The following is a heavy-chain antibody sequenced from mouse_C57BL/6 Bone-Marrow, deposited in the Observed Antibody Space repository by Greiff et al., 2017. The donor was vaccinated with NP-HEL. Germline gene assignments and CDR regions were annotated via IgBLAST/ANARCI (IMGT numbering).Heavy chain of an antibody. V-gene: IGHV1-74*01. CDR1: GYTFTSCW. D-gene: IGHD2-4*01. J-gene: IGHJ2*01. CDR3: AMGGYYEQPQGYFDY. Sequence: VQLQQSGAELVKPGASVKVSCKASGYTFTSCWMHWVKQRPGQGLEWIGRIHPSDSDTNYNQKFKGKATLTVDKSSSTAYMQLSSLTSRDSAVYYCAMGGYYEQPQGYFDYWGQGTTLTVSS. CDR2: IHPSDSDT.